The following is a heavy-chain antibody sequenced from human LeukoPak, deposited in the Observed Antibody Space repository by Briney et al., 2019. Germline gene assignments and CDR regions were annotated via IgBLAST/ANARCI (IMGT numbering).Heavy chain of an antibody. CDR1: GYTFTSYS. D-gene: IGHD2-15*01. J-gene: IGHJ3*02. CDR3: ARDGPYCSGGSCYSGGAFDI. CDR2: ISAHNGNT. V-gene: IGHV1-18*01. Sequence: ASVKVSCKASGYTFTSYSISWVRQAPGQGLEWMGWISAHNGNTNYAQKLQGRVTMTTDTSTSTAYMELRSLRSDDTAVYYCARDGPYCSGGSCYSGGAFDIWGQGTMVTVSS.